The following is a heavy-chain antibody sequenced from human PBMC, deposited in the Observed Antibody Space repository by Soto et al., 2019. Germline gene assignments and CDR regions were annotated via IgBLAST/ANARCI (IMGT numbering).Heavy chain of an antibody. J-gene: IGHJ4*02. D-gene: IGHD3-3*02. CDR2: ISSSSSTI. V-gene: IGHV3-48*01. CDR3: ARDLSLGSCDY. CDR1: GFTFSSYS. Sequence: EVQLVESGGGLVQPGGSLRLSCAASGFTFSSYSMNWVRQAPGKGLEWVSYISSSSSTIYYADSVKGRFTISRDNAKNTLYLQMNRLGAEATAVYYCARDLSLGSCDYWGQGTLVTVSS.